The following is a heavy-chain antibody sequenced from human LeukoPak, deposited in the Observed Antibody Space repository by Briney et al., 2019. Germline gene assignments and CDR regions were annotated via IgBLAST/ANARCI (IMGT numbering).Heavy chain of an antibody. J-gene: IGHJ4*02. V-gene: IGHV3-64D*06. D-gene: IGHD4-17*01. CDR2: ISSNGGST. CDR1: EFTFSSYA. Sequence: PGGSLRLSCSASEFTFSSYAMHWVRQAPGKGLEYVSAISSNGGSTYYADSVKGRFTISRDNSKNTLYLQMSSLRAEDTAVYYCVKDLWTTVTQFDYWGQGTLVTVSS. CDR3: VKDLWTTVTQFDY.